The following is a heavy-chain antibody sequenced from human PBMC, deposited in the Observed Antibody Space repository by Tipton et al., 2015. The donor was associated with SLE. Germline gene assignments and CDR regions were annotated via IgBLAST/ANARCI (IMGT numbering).Heavy chain of an antibody. J-gene: IGHJ4*02. Sequence: TLSLTCTVSGGSIRSSRHFWGWIRQPPGKGLEWIWVLYYSGNTYYHPSLKSPVTLSIDTSKNQFSLKMRSVTAADTAVYFCARGYCSDGVCYGFGFFDYWGQGNLVTVSS. CDR2: LYYSGNT. CDR1: GGSIRSSRHF. V-gene: IGHV4-39*07. D-gene: IGHD2-8*01. CDR3: ARGYCSDGVCYGFGFFDY.